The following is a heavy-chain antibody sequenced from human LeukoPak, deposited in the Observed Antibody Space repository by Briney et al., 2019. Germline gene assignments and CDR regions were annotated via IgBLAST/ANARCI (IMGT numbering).Heavy chain of an antibody. Sequence: SETLSLTCTVSGGSISSNIYYWGWIRQSPGKGLEWIANIYYTGSTYYNPSLKSRVTISVDASKSQFSLELSSVTAADTAVYYCARVSDSRAVGPFDYWGQGTLVTVSS. D-gene: IGHD3-10*01. J-gene: IGHJ4*02. V-gene: IGHV4-39*07. CDR3: ARVSDSRAVGPFDY. CDR2: IYYTGST. CDR1: GGSISSNIYY.